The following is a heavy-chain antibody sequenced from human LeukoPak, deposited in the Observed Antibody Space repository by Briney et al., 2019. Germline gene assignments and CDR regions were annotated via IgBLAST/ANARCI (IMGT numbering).Heavy chain of an antibody. CDR2: ISGSGGST. Sequence: GGSLRLSCAASGFTFSSYAMSWVSQAPGNGLEWVSAISGSGGSTYYADSVKGRFTISRDNSKNTLYLQMNSLRAEDTAVYYCARSTTVTTFDYWGQGTLVTVSS. V-gene: IGHV3-23*01. CDR1: GFTFSSYA. D-gene: IGHD4-17*01. CDR3: ARSTTVTTFDY. J-gene: IGHJ4*02.